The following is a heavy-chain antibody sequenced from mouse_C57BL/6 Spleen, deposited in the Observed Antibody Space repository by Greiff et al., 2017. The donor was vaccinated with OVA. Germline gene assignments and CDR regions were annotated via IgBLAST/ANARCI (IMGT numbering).Heavy chain of an antibody. CDR1: GYTFTSYW. CDR2: IAPSDSYT. V-gene: IGHV1-50*01. CDR3: ARAWKTVGATDY. Sequence: QVQLQQPGAELVKPGASVKLSCKASGYTFTSYWMQWVKQRPGQGLGWIGEIAPSDSYTNYNQKFQGKATLTVDTSSSTAYMQLSSLTSEDSAVYYCARAWKTVGATDYWGQGTTLTVSS. J-gene: IGHJ2*01. D-gene: IGHD1-1*01.